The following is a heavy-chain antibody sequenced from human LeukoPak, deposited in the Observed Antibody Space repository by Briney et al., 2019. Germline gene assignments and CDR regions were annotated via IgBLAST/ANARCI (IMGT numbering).Heavy chain of an antibody. V-gene: IGHV1-2*02. Sequence: ASVKVSCKASGYTFTGYYMHWVRQAPGQGLEWMGWINPNSGGTNYAQKFQGRVTMTRDTSISTAYMELSRLRSDDTAVYYCARVEAGKGSYYYDSSGYWDYWGQGALVTVSS. J-gene: IGHJ4*02. CDR3: ARVEAGKGSYYYDSSGYWDY. D-gene: IGHD3-22*01. CDR1: GYTFTGYY. CDR2: INPNSGGT.